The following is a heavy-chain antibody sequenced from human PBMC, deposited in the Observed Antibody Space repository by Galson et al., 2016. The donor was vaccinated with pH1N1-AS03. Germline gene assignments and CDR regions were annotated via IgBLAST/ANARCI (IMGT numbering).Heavy chain of an antibody. J-gene: IGHJ4*02. CDR2: IIPIFGTR. D-gene: IGHD1-26*01. Sequence: SVKVSCKASGGTFGSYAASWVRQAPGQGLEWMGGIIPIFGTRHYAQRFQGRVTITADESTTTASMELSSLRFEDTAMYYCARDVSGSYGLDYWGQGTQVTVSS. CDR1: GGTFGSYA. CDR3: ARDVSGSYGLDY. V-gene: IGHV1-69*13.